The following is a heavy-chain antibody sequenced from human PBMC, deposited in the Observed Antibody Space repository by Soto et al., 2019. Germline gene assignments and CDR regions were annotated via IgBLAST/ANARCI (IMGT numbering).Heavy chain of an antibody. Sequence: GGSLRLSCAASGFTFSSYAMHWVRQAPGKGLEWVAVISYDGSNKYYADSVKGRFTISRDNSKNTLYLQMNSLRAEDTAVYYCARGPVLAFVAAYYFDYWGQGTLVTVSS. J-gene: IGHJ4*02. D-gene: IGHD6-19*01. CDR3: ARGPVLAFVAAYYFDY. CDR1: GFTFSSYA. CDR2: ISYDGSNK. V-gene: IGHV3-30-3*01.